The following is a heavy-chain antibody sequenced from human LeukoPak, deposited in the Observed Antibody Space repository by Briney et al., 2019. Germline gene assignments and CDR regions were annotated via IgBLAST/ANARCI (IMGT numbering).Heavy chain of an antibody. CDR3: ARDWVVLLWFGELSHGMDV. J-gene: IGHJ6*04. V-gene: IGHV4-30-4*01. Sequence: PSETLSLTCTVSGGSISSGDYYWRWIRQPPGRGVEWIEYIYYSGSTYYNPSLKSRVTISVDTSKNQFSLKLSSVTAADTAVYYCARDWVVLLWFGELSHGMDVWGKGTTVTVSS. CDR1: GGSISSGDYY. CDR2: IYYSGST. D-gene: IGHD3-10*01.